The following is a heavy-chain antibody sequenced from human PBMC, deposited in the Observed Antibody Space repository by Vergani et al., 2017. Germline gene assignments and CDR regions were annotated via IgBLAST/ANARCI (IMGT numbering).Heavy chain of an antibody. CDR3: AHTILTGTTRDYFDY. J-gene: IGHJ4*02. V-gene: IGHV2-5*02. CDR2: IFWDDDK. CDR1: GFSLSTSGGG. Sequence: QITLKESGPTLVKPTQTLTLTCTFSGFSLSTSGGGVGWIRQPPGKALEWLALIFWDDDKRYSPSLKRRLTITKDTSKNQVVLTMTNMDPVDTATYYGAHTILTGTTRDYFDYWGQGTLVTVSS. D-gene: IGHD1-20*01.